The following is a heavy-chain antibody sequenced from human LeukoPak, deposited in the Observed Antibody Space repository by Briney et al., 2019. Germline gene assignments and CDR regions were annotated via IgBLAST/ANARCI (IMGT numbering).Heavy chain of an antibody. Sequence: GGSLRLSCAASGFTFSSYGMHWVRQAPGKGLEWVAVIWYDGSNKYYADSVKGRFTISRDNSKNTLYLQMNSLRAEDTAVYYCARGIAVAGTNWSDPWGQGTLVTVSS. CDR1: GFTFSSYG. CDR3: ARGIAVAGTNWSDP. V-gene: IGHV3-33*01. D-gene: IGHD6-19*01. CDR2: IWYDGSNK. J-gene: IGHJ5*02.